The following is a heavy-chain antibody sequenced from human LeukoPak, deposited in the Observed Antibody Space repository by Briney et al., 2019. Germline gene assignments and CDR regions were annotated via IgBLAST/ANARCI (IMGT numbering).Heavy chain of an antibody. V-gene: IGHV3-30*02. CDR3: VKDRRQLVEGVFDY. CDR2: IWYDENIK. J-gene: IGHJ4*02. D-gene: IGHD6-13*01. CDR1: GFMFSSYG. Sequence: PGGSLRLSCAASGFMFSSYGMHWVRQAPGKGLEWAAVIWYDENIKYYADSVKGRFTISRDNSENTLFLQMDSLRIEDTAVYFCVKDRRQLVEGVFDYWGQGTLVTVSS.